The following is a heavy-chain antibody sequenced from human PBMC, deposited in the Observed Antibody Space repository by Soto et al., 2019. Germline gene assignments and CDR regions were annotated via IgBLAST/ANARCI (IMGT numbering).Heavy chain of an antibody. CDR3: ARGRYGDY. J-gene: IGHJ4*02. D-gene: IGHD1-1*01. Sequence: QVHLVQSGAEVKKPGASVKVSCKASGYTFTSYGITWVRQAPGQGLEWMGWISAHNGNTDYAQKLQGRGIVTRDTSTSTAYMELRSLRPDDTAVYYCARGRYGDYWGQGALVTVSS. V-gene: IGHV1-18*01. CDR1: GYTFTSYG. CDR2: ISAHNGNT.